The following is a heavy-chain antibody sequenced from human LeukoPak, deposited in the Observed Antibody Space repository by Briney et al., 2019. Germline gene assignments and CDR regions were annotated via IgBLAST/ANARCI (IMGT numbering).Heavy chain of an antibody. CDR1: GGSISSYY. J-gene: IGHJ4*02. CDR2: IYYSGST. D-gene: IGHD5-18*01. Sequence: PSETLSLTCTVSGGSISSYYWSWIRQPPGKGLEWIGYIYYSGSTNYNPSLKSRVTISVDTSKNQFSLKLSSVTAADTAVYYCARDGSYTAMVAWVFDYWGQGTLVTVSS. V-gene: IGHV4-59*01. CDR3: ARDGSYTAMVAWVFDY.